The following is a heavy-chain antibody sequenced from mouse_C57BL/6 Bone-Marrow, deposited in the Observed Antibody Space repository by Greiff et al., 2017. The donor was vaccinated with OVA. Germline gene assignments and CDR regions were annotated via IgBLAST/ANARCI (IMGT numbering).Heavy chain of an antibody. CDR3: AREGWLPPYYFDY. J-gene: IGHJ2*01. CDR1: GYTFTDYY. CDR2: INPNNGGT. V-gene: IGHV1-26*01. D-gene: IGHD2-3*01. Sequence: EVQLQQSGPELVKPGASVKISCKASGYTFTDYYMNWVKQSHGKSLEWIGDINPNNGGTSYNQKFKGKATLTVDKSSSTAYMELRSLTSEDSAVYYCAREGWLPPYYFDYWGQGTTLTVSS.